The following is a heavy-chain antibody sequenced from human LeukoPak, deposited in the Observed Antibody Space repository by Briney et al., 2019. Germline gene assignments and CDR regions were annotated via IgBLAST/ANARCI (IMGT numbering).Heavy chain of an antibody. V-gene: IGHV4-39*07. Sequence: PSETLSLACTVSGGSISYSNSYWGWIRQPPGKGLEWIGNIYFSGSTYYKQSLKSRVTISVDTSKNQFSLKLGSVTAADTAVYYCARASCGGGTCYDSRGWFDPWGQGTLVTVSS. J-gene: IGHJ5*02. CDR3: ARASCGGGTCYDSRGWFDP. CDR2: IYFSGST. CDR1: GGSISYSNSY. D-gene: IGHD2-15*01.